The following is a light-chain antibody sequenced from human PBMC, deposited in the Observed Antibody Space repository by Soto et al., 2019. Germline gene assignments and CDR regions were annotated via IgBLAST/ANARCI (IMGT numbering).Light chain of an antibody. CDR2: SNN. CDR3: AAWDDSLNGVV. J-gene: IGLJ2*01. Sequence: QSVLTQSPSASGTPGQRVTISCSGSSSNIGSNTVNSYQQLPGTAPKLLIYSNNQRPSGVPDRFSGSKSGTSASLAISGLQSEDEADYYCAAWDDSLNGVVFGGGTKLTVL. V-gene: IGLV1-44*01. CDR1: SSNIGSNT.